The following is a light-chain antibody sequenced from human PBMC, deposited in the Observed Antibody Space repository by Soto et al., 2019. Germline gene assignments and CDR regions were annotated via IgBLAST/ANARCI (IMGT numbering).Light chain of an antibody. CDR2: AVS. Sequence: DIQLTLLPSSLSASVADRVPITRLVCKGVANYLAWYQQRPGRVPRLLIYAVSTRQSGVPSRFTGSGSGTDFTLDISSVEAEDVGAYYCQQGYTSPWTFGQGTKV. CDR3: QQGYTSPWT. V-gene: IGKV1-27*01. J-gene: IGKJ1*01. CDR1: KGVANY.